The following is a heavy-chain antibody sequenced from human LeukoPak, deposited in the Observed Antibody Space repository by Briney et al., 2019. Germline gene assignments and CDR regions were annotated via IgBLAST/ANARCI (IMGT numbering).Heavy chain of an antibody. CDR2: IYSGGST. Sequence: GGSLRLSCAASGFTVSSNYMSWVRQAPGKGLEWVSVIYSGGSTYYADSVKGRFTISRDNSKNTLYLQMNSLRAEDTAVYYCAKDQRWAGPVDYWGQGTLVTVSS. CDR1: GFTVSSNY. V-gene: IGHV3-53*01. CDR3: AKDQRWAGPVDY. D-gene: IGHD4-17*01. J-gene: IGHJ4*02.